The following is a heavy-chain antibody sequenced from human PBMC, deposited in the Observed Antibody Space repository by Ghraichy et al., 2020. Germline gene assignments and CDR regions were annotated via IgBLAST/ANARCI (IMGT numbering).Heavy chain of an antibody. D-gene: IGHD4-17*01. CDR3: ARGAGDYVPDYFDY. CDR2: IYYSGST. CDR1: GGSISSYY. J-gene: IGHJ4*02. Sequence: SQTLSLTCTVSGGSISSYYWSWIRQPPGKGLEWIGYIYYSGSTNYNPSLKSRVTISVDTSKNQFSLKLSSVTAADTAVYYCARGAGDYVPDYFDYWGQGTLVTVSS. V-gene: IGHV4-59*01.